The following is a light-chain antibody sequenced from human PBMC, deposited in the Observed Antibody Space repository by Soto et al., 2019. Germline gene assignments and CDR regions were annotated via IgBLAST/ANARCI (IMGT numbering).Light chain of an antibody. J-gene: IGKJ3*01. CDR2: GAS. CDR3: QKYNSAPPFT. Sequence: DIQMTQSPSSLSASVGDRVTITCRAIQGVSNYLAWYQQKPGKVPKLLIYGASTLHSGVPSRFSGSGSGTDFTLTISSLQPEDVATYYCQKYNSAPPFTFGPGTKVDIK. V-gene: IGKV1-27*01. CDR1: QGVSNY.